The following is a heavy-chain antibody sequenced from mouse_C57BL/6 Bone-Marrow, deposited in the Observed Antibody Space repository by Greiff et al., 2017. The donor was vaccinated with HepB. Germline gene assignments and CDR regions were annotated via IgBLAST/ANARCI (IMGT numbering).Heavy chain of an antibody. CDR2: ISSGGGYI. Sequence: EVMLVESGEGLVKPGGSLKLSCAASGFTFSSYAMSWVRQTPEKRLEWVAYISSGGGYIYYADTVKGRFTISRDNARNTLYLQMSSLKSEDTAMYYCTSRNYYSNSAWFAYWGQGTLVTVSA. V-gene: IGHV5-9-1*02. CDR3: TSRNYYSNSAWFAY. D-gene: IGHD2-5*01. CDR1: GFTFSSYA. J-gene: IGHJ3*01.